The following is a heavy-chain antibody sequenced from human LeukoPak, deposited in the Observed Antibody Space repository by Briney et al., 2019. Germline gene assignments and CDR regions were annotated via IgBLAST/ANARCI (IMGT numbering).Heavy chain of an antibody. V-gene: IGHV3-33*01. CDR2: IWYDGSNK. Sequence: GGSLRLSCAASGFTFSSYGMHWVRQAPGKGLEWVAVIWYDGSNKYYADSVKGRFTISRDNSKNTLYLQMNSRRAEDTAVYYCARDGRGAYSYGLTLLDYYGMDVWGQGTTVTVSS. CDR3: ARDGRGAYSYGLTLLDYYGMDV. D-gene: IGHD5-18*01. J-gene: IGHJ6*02. CDR1: GFTFSSYG.